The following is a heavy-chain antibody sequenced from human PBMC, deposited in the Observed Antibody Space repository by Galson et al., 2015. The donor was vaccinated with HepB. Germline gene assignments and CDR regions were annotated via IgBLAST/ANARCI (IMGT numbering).Heavy chain of an antibody. CDR2: IYYSGST. Sequence: QVQLQESGPGLVKPSETLSLTCTVSGGSISSYYWSWIRQPPGKGLEWIGYIYYSGSTNYNPSLKSRVTMSVDTSKNQFSLKLSSVTAADTAVYYCARGDSGSYYDFGFDYWGQGILVTVSS. CDR3: ARGDSGSYYDFGFDY. J-gene: IGHJ4*02. D-gene: IGHD1-26*01. CDR1: GGSISSYY. V-gene: IGHV4-59*01.